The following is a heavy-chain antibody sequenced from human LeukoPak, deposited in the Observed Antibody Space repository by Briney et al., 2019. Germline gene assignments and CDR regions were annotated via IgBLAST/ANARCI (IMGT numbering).Heavy chain of an antibody. CDR1: GGSISSNNYY. Sequence: PSETLSLTCTVSGGSISSNNYYWGCIRQPPGMGLEWIRTIYYSGSPYHNPSRKSRVTISVDTSKNQFSLKLTSVTAADTAVYYCARHPSHGTSWSGHYYYGMDVWGQGTTVTVSS. CDR2: IYYSGSP. CDR3: ARHPSHGTSWSGHYYYGMDV. J-gene: IGHJ6*02. V-gene: IGHV4-39*01. D-gene: IGHD1-14*01.